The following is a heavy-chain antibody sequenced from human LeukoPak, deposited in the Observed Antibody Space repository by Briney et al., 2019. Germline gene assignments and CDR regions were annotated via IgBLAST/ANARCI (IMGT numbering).Heavy chain of an antibody. Sequence: SVKVSCKASGYTFTGYYMHWVRQAPGQGLEWMGGIIPIFGTANYAQKFQGRVTITADESTSTAYMELSSLRSEDTAVYYCARDMGYGSGRAFDYWGQGTLVTVSS. CDR2: IIPIFGTA. J-gene: IGHJ4*02. V-gene: IGHV1-69*13. D-gene: IGHD3-10*01. CDR1: GYTFTGYY. CDR3: ARDMGYGSGRAFDY.